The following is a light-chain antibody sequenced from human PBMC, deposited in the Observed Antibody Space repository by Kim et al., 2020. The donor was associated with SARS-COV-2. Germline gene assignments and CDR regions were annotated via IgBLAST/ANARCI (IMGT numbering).Light chain of an antibody. CDR1: QCISSY. CDR3: QQYYSYPVT. Sequence: ASTGARVTITCRASQCISSYLAWYQQKPGKAPKLLIYAASTLQSGVPSRFSGSGSGTDFTLTISCLQSEDFATYYCQQYYSYPVTFGGGTKVDIK. J-gene: IGKJ4*01. V-gene: IGKV1-8*01. CDR2: AAS.